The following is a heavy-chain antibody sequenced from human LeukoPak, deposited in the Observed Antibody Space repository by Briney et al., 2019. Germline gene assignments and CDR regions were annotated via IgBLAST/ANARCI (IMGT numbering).Heavy chain of an antibody. V-gene: IGHV3-30*04. CDR1: GFTFSSYA. J-gene: IGHJ3*01. Sequence: GGSLRLSCAASGFTFSSYAMHWVRQAPGKGLEWVAVISYDGSNKYYADSVKGRFTISRDNSKNTLYLQMNSLRAEDTAVYYCAREWSGGSYSSWGQGTMVTVSS. CDR2: ISYDGSNK. D-gene: IGHD1-26*01. CDR3: AREWSGGSYSS.